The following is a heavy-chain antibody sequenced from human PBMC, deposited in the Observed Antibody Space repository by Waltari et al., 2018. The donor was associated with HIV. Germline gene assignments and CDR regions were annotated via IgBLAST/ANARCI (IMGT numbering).Heavy chain of an antibody. CDR2: IWYDGSKK. CDR1: GFSLSSYG. V-gene: IGHV3-33*01. J-gene: IGHJ5*02. D-gene: IGHD1-26*01. CDR3: ARGEGGYTYGYNWLDL. Sequence: QVQVVESGGSLVQPGWSRRLSCAASGFSLSSYGMPGVRQAPGKGLEWVALIWYDGSKKYYGDSVKGRFTIFSDKSKNTVFLQMTRLRVEDTATYYCARGEGGYTYGYNWLDLWGQGTVVTVSS.